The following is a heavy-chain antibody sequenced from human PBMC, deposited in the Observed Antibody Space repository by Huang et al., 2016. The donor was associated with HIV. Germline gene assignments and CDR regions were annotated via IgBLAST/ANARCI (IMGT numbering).Heavy chain of an antibody. CDR3: ARDTYYTDIWKRNDASFL. V-gene: IGHV1-18*01. CDR2: IGSDSRDT. D-gene: IGHD3-22*01. J-gene: IGHJ3*01. CDR1: GYDFGSYG. Sequence: QVQLVQSGGEVKQPGASVRVSCKASGYDFGSYGRSWVRQAPGQVLEWRGWIGSDSRDTRTAQKFQGRVTMTTDRSATTTYMELRSLRYDDTAVYYCARDTYYTDIWKRNDASFLWGQGTMITVYS.